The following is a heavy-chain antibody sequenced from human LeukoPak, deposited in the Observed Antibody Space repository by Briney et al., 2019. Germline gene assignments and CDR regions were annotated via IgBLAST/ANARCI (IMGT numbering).Heavy chain of an antibody. D-gene: IGHD6-13*01. CDR3: ARGVAAAGTNYYYYGMDV. Sequence: SETLSLTCTVSGGSISSGDYYWSWIRQPPGKGLEWIGYIYYSGSTYYNPSLKSRVTISVDTSKNQFSLKLSSVTAADTAVYYCARGVAAAGTNYYYYGMDVWGQGTTVTVSS. J-gene: IGHJ6*02. CDR2: IYYSGST. V-gene: IGHV4-30-4*02. CDR1: GGSISSGDYY.